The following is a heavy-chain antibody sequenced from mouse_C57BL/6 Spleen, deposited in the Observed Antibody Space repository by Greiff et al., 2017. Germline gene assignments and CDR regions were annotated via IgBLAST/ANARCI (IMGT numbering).Heavy chain of an antibody. V-gene: IGHV1-19*01. CDR3: ARRTTDGAMDY. D-gene: IGHD1-1*01. J-gene: IGHJ4*01. CDR2: INPYNGGT. Sequence: EVQLQQSGPVLVKPGASVKMSCKASGYTFTDYYMNWVKQSHGKSLEWIGVINPYNGGTSYNQKFKGKATLTVDKSSSTAYMELNSLTSEDSAVYYCARRTTDGAMDYWGQGTSVTVSS. CDR1: GYTFTDYY.